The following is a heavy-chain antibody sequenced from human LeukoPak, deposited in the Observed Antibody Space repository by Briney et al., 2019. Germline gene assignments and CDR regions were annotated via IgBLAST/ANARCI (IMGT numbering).Heavy chain of an antibody. CDR3: ARDRRYGDYPPSYRMDV. D-gene: IGHD4-17*01. CDR2: INPKSGGT. J-gene: IGHJ6*02. V-gene: IGHV1-2*02. CDR1: GYTFTGHC. Sequence: ASVKVSCKASGYTFTGHCMHWVRQAPGQGLEWMGWINPKSGGTKYPQKFQGRVTLTRDTSISTAYMDLSRLRSDDTAVYYCARDRRYGDYPPSYRMDVWGQGTTVTVSS.